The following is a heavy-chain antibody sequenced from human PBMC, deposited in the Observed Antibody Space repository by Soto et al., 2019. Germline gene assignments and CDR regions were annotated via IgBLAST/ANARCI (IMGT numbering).Heavy chain of an antibody. CDR3: GRVRGDCSGGSCYSGGY. Sequence: ASVKVSCKASGYTFTSYGISWVRQAPGQGLEWMGWISAYNGNTNYAQKLQGRVTMTTDTSTSTAYMELRSLRSDDTAVYYCGRVRGDCSGGSCYSGGYWGQGTLVTVSS. CDR2: ISAYNGNT. V-gene: IGHV1-18*01. D-gene: IGHD2-15*01. J-gene: IGHJ4*02. CDR1: GYTFTSYG.